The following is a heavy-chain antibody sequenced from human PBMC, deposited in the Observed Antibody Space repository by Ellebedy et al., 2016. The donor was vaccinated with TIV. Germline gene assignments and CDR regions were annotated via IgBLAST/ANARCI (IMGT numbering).Heavy chain of an antibody. CDR1: GFTFSSYA. CDR3: ARNHEALTSVPGHY. CDR2: INRDGSEK. J-gene: IGHJ4*02. V-gene: IGHV3-7*01. Sequence: GESLKISXAASGFTFSSYAMNWVRQAPGKGLEWVGNINRDGSEKYYVDSVRGRFTISRDNAKNSLYLQMNSLRAEDTAVYYCARNHEALTSVPGHYWGQGTLVTVSS. D-gene: IGHD5/OR15-5a*01.